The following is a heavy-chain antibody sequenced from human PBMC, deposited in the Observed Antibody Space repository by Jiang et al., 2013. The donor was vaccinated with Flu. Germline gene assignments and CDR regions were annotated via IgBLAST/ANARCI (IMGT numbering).Heavy chain of an antibody. CDR2: ISYDGSNK. CDR3: AKGVFYYDSSGYYATPYFDY. V-gene: IGHV3-30*18. CDR1: EFTFSHYA. Sequence: VQLLESGGTVVQPGRSLRLSCAASEFTFSHYAMHWVRQAPGKGLEWVAVISYDGSNKYYGDSVKGRFTISRDNSKNTMYLEMNSLRAEDTAVYYCAKGVFYYDSSGYYATPYFDYWGQGTLVTVSS. D-gene: IGHD3-22*01. J-gene: IGHJ4*02.